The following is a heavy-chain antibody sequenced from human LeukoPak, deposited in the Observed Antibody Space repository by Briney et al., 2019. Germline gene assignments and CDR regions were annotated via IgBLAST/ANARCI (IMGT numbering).Heavy chain of an antibody. Sequence: SGPTLVNPPQTLTLTCTFSGFSLRPRGVGVGWIRQPPGKALEWLPLIYWDDDKRYSPSPQSRLTITKDTSKNQVVLTMTNMDPVDTATYYCAHRSLRFGELSYWGQGTLVTASS. CDR2: IYWDDDK. CDR3: AHRSLRFGELSY. D-gene: IGHD3-10*01. J-gene: IGHJ4*02. V-gene: IGHV2-5*02. CDR1: GFSLRPRGVG.